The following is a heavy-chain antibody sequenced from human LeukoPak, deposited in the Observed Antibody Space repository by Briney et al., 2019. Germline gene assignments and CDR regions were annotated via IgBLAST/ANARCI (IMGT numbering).Heavy chain of an antibody. D-gene: IGHD1-26*01. CDR1: GGTFISYA. CDR3: GRGLRYSESYVVEY. J-gene: IGHJ4*02. CDR2: IIPIFGTA. V-gene: IGHV1-69*13. Sequence: ASVKVSCKASGGTFISYAISWVRQAPGQGLEWMGGIIPIFGTANYAQKFQGRVAITADESTSTAYMELSSLRSEDTAVYYCGRGLRYSESYVVEYWGLGTLVTVSS.